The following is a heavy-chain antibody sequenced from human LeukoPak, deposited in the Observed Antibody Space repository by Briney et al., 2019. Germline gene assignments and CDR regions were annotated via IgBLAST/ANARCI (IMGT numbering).Heavy chain of an antibody. J-gene: IGHJ4*02. CDR2: IYTSGST. Sequence: SETLSLTCTVSGGSISSYCWSWIRQPPGKGLEWIGYIYTSGSTNYNPSLKSRVTISVDTSKNQFSLKLSSVTAADTAVYYCASTYYDFWSGYYSTPRFDYWGQGTLVTVSS. CDR1: GGSISSYC. V-gene: IGHV4-4*09. D-gene: IGHD3-3*01. CDR3: ASTYYDFWSGYYSTPRFDY.